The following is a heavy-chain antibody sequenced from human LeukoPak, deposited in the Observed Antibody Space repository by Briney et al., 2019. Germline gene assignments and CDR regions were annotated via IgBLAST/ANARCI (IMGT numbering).Heavy chain of an antibody. V-gene: IGHV4-39*07. CDR3: ARVGVDYSGNIIKCYFDY. D-gene: IGHD4-23*01. CDR1: GGSITSKNYY. CDR2: IYYSGSN. J-gene: IGHJ4*02. Sequence: PSETLSLTCSVSGGSITSKNYYWAWLRQPPGKGLEWIASIYYSGSNYYNPSLKSRVTISVDMSKNHFSLRLSSVTAADTAMYYCARVGVDYSGNIIKCYFDYWGQGTLVTVSS.